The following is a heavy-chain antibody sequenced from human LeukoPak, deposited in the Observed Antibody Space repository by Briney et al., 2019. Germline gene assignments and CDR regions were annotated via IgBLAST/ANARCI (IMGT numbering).Heavy chain of an antibody. D-gene: IGHD4-17*01. CDR2: INPNSGGT. CDR3: ARDEDGDRYLEY. Sequence: ASVKVSCKASGYTFTGYYMHWVRQAPGQGLEWMGWINPNSGGTNYAQKFQGRVTITRDTSISTAYMELSRLRSDDTAVYYCARDEDGDRYLEYWGQGTLVTVSS. CDR1: GYTFTGYY. J-gene: IGHJ4*02. V-gene: IGHV1-2*02.